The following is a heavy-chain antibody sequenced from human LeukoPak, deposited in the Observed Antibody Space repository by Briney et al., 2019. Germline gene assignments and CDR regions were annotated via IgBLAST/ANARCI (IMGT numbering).Heavy chain of an antibody. CDR1: GFTFSSYG. D-gene: IGHD3-3*01. CDR3: AKDQLTTEYYYGMDV. V-gene: IGHV3-30*18. Sequence: GGSLRLSCAASGFTFSSYGMHWVRQAPGKGLEWVAVISYDGSNKYYADSVKGRFTISRDNSKNTLYLQMNSLRAEDSAVYYCAKDQLTTEYYYGMDVWGQGTTVTVSS. CDR2: ISYDGSNK. J-gene: IGHJ6*02.